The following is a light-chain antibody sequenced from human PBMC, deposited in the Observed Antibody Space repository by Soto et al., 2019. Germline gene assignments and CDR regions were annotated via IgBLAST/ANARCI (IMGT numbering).Light chain of an antibody. J-gene: IGKJ1*01. CDR2: KAS. Sequence: IQLTQSPSTLSSSVGDRVTITCRASQSFSSWLAWNQPKPGKAPKLRIYKASLLQSGVPSRFSGSGSGTEFTLTIDSLQPDDVATYYCQQYKSYRAFGQGTKVDIK. V-gene: IGKV1-5*03. CDR1: QSFSSW. CDR3: QQYKSYRA.